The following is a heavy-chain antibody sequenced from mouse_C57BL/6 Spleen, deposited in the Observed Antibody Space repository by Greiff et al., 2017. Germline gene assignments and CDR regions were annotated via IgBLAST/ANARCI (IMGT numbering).Heavy chain of an antibody. CDR3: ARGGLYYGNYFDY. V-gene: IGHV1-61*01. Sequence: VQLQQSGAELVRPGSSVKLSCKASGYTFTSYWVDWVKQRPGQGLEWIGNIYPSDSETHYNQKFKDKATLTVDKSSSTAYMKRSSLTSEDSAVYYCARGGLYYGNYFDYWGQGTTLTVSS. CDR1: GYTFTSYW. J-gene: IGHJ2*01. D-gene: IGHD2-1*01. CDR2: IYPSDSET.